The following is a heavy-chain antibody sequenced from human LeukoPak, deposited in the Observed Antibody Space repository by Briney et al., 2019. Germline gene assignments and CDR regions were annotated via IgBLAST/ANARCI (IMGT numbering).Heavy chain of an antibody. V-gene: IGHV3-48*04. CDR3: ARDLLALGYCSSTSCP. D-gene: IGHD2-2*01. Sequence: GGSLRLSRAASGFTFSSYSMNWVRQAPGKGLEWVSYISSSSSTIYYADSVKGRFTISRDNAKNSLYLQMNSLRAEDTAVYYCARDLLALGYCSSTSCPWGQGTLVTVSS. CDR2: ISSSSSTI. J-gene: IGHJ5*02. CDR1: GFTFSSYS.